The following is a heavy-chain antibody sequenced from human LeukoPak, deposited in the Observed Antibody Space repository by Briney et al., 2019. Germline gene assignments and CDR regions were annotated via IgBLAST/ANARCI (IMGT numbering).Heavy chain of an antibody. CDR2: ISPSGGST. CDR3: ARGPWSYLDY. Sequence: ASVKVSCKASGYTFTSYYMHWVRQAPGQGLEWMGIISPSGGSTTYAQMFQGRVTVTRDTSTSTVYMGLYSLRSEDTAVYYCARGPWSYLDYWGQGTLVTVSS. J-gene: IGHJ4*02. CDR1: GYTFTSYY. D-gene: IGHD3-3*01. V-gene: IGHV1-46*01.